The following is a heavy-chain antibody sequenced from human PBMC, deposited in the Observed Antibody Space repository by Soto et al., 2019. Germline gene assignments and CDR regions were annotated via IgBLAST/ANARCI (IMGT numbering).Heavy chain of an antibody. CDR2: IYYSGST. CDR1: GGSIRSYY. V-gene: IGHV4-59*01. CDR3: ARRHNTMVRGFDV. D-gene: IGHD3-10*01. J-gene: IGHJ6*02. Sequence: SETLSLTCTVSGGSIRSYYWSWIRQPPGKGLEWIGYIYYSGSTNYNPSLKSRVTISVDTSKNQFSLKLSSVTAADTAVYYCARRHNTMVRGFDVWGQGTTVTVSS.